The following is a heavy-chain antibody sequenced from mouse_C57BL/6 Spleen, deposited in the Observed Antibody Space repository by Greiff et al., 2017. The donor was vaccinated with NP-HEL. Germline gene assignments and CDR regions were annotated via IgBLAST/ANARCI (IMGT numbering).Heavy chain of an antibody. V-gene: IGHV1-54*01. CDR1: GYAFTNYL. CDR2: INPGSGGT. CDR3: ARSSTMVRGAY. D-gene: IGHD2-1*01. J-gene: IGHJ3*01. Sequence: QVQLQQSGAELVRPGTSVKVSCKASGYAFTNYLIEWVKQRPGQGLEWIGVINPGSGGTNYNEKFKGKATLTADKSSSTAYMQLSSLTSEDSAVYFCARSSTMVRGAYWGQGTLVTVSA.